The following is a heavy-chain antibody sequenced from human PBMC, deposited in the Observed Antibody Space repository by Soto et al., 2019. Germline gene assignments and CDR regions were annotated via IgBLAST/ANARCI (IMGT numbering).Heavy chain of an antibody. CDR2: IYPGDSDT. CDR3: ARHDLLEWLSCTPAPHY. D-gene: IGHD3-3*01. CDR1: GYSFTSYW. Sequence: PGESLKISCKGSGYSFTSYWIGWVRQMPGKGLEWMGIIYPGDSDTRYSPSFQGQVTISADKSISTAYLQWSSLKASDTAMYYCARHDLLEWLSCTPAPHYWGQGTLVTVSS. V-gene: IGHV5-51*01. J-gene: IGHJ4*02.